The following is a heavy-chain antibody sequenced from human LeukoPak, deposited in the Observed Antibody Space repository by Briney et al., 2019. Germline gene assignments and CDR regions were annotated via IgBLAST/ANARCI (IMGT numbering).Heavy chain of an antibody. CDR3: ARDRGPDQYYQIDY. CDR1: GGSISSYY. Sequence: SETLPLTCTVSGGSISSYYWSWLRQPAGKGLEWIGRIYTSGSTNYNPSLKSRVTMSVDTSKNQFSLKLSSVTAADTAVYYCARDRGPDQYYQIDYWGQGTLVTVSS. CDR2: IYTSGST. J-gene: IGHJ4*02. V-gene: IGHV4-4*07. D-gene: IGHD2-2*01.